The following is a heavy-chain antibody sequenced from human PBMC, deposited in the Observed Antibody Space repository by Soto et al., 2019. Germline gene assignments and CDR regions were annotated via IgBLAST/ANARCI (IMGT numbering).Heavy chain of an antibody. J-gene: IGHJ3*02. Sequence: GSLRLSCAASGFTFRSYGMHWVRQAPGKGLEWVAVIWYDGSNKYYADSVKGRFTISRDNSKNTLYLQMNSLRAEDTAVYYCARDPIYYDSSGQDAFDIWGQGTMVTVSS. CDR1: GFTFRSYG. D-gene: IGHD3-22*01. V-gene: IGHV3-33*01. CDR2: IWYDGSNK. CDR3: ARDPIYYDSSGQDAFDI.